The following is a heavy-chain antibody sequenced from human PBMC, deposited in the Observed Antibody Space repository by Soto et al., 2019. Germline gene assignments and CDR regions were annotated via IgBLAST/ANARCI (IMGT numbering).Heavy chain of an antibody. CDR2: INPSGGST. CDR1: GYTFTSYY. Sequence: ASVKVSCKASGYTFTSYYMHWVRQAPGQGLEWMGIINPSGGSTSYAQKFQGRVTMTRDTSTSTVYMELSSLRSEDTAVYYCARGITIFGVANRPGMDVRGQGTTVTVSS. CDR3: ARGITIFGVANRPGMDV. J-gene: IGHJ6*02. D-gene: IGHD3-3*01. V-gene: IGHV1-46*01.